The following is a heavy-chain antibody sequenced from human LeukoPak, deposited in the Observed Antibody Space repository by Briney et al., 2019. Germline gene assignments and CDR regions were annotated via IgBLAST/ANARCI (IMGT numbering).Heavy chain of an antibody. CDR1: GFTFSDYY. D-gene: IGHD4-11*01. J-gene: IGHJ4*02. V-gene: IGHV4-34*01. CDR3: ARVSTVTTSFDY. Sequence: GSLRLSCAASGFTFSDYYMSWIRQAPGKGLEWIGEINHSGSTNYNPSLKSRVTISVDTSKNQFSLKLSSVTAADTAVYYCARVSTVTTSFDYWGQGALVTVSS. CDR2: INHSGST.